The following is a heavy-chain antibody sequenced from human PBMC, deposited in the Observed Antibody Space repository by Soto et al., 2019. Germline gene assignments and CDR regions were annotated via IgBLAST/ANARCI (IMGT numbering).Heavy chain of an antibody. V-gene: IGHV3-74*01. CDR2: INADGGST. CDR1: GFTFSNDW. Sequence: GESLKISCAASGFTFSNDWMHWVRQAPGKGLEWVSRINADGGSTHYADSVRGRFTISRDNAKNTLFLQLNSLRVEDTAIYYCIKVLTRGVGVPRFYFDSWGQGTLVTVSS. D-gene: IGHD3-9*01. CDR3: IKVLTRGVGVPRFYFDS. J-gene: IGHJ4*02.